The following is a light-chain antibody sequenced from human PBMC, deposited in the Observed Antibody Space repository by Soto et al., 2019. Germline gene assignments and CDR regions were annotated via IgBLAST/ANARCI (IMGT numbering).Light chain of an antibody. J-gene: IGKJ2*01. V-gene: IGKV3-11*01. CDR2: DAI. CDR1: QTVDIY. Sequence: EIVLTQSPATLSLSPGERATLSCRASQTVDIYLAWYQQKRGQAPRLLIYDAINRATGIPARFSGSGSGTVFTLTISSLEPEDSAIYYCQQRRSWPSYTFGQGTKLEIK. CDR3: QQRRSWPSYT.